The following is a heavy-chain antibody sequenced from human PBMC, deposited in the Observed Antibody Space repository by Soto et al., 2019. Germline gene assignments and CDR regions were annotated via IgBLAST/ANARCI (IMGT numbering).Heavy chain of an antibody. CDR2: IRSKVYGATT. D-gene: IGHD3-9*01. CDR1: GFTFDAYS. Sequence: SLRLSCTTSGFTFDAYSIIWLRQAPGKWLEWVGFIRSKVYGATTEYAASVKGRFTISRDDSKGIAFLEMNSLKTEDTALYYCTRRMTIRRRPPDLWGQGTQVTAPS. V-gene: IGHV3-49*03. J-gene: IGHJ5*02. CDR3: TRRMTIRRRPPDL.